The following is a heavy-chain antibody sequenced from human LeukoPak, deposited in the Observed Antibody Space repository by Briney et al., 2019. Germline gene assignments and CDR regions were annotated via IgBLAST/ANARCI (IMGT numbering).Heavy chain of an antibody. V-gene: IGHV3-74*01. CDR2: IYSDGRRT. Sequence: GGSLRLSCAASGFTFSSYWMHWVRQAPGKGLVWVSRIYSDGRRTDYAASGKGRFTISGDNAKNTLYLQMNSLRAEDTAVYYCARSGRRGAFDIWGQGTMVTVS. D-gene: IGHD1-26*01. CDR1: GFTFSSYW. CDR3: ARSGRRGAFDI. J-gene: IGHJ3*02.